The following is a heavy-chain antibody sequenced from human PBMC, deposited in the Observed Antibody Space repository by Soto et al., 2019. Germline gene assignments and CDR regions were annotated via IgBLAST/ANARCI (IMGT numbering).Heavy chain of an antibody. D-gene: IGHD1-1*01. CDR3: TTDEVLRTEIDY. V-gene: IGHV3-15*01. Sequence: GGSLRLSCAASGFTFSNAWMSWVRQAPGKGLEWVGRIKSKTDGGTTDYAAPVKGRFTISRDDSKNTLYLQMNSLKTEDTAVYYCTTDEVLRTEIDYWGQGTLVTVSS. CDR2: IKSKTDGGTT. CDR1: GFTFSNAW. J-gene: IGHJ4*02.